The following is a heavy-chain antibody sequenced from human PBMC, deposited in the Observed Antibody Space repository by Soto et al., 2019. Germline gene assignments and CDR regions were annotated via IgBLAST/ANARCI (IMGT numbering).Heavy chain of an antibody. V-gene: IGHV4-39*01. Sequence: QLQLQESGPGLVKPSETLSLTCTVSGGSISGSDYHWGWIRQPPGKGLDWIGSIYYTGRTYYNPSLKSRVTIYLHTSKNQFSLNLNSVTAADPAVYYCARFFDSWGQGTLVTVSS. CDR2: IYYTGRT. CDR3: ARFFDS. CDR1: GGSISGSDYH. J-gene: IGHJ4*02.